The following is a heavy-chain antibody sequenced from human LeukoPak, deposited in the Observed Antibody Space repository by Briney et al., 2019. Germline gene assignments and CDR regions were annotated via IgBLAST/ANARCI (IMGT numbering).Heavy chain of an antibody. Sequence: PSETLSLTCTVSGGSISSYYWSWIRQPPGKGLEWIGYIYTSGSTNYNPSLKSRVTISVDTSKNQFSLKLSSLTAADTAVYYCARWVPYHFDYWGQGTLVTVSS. J-gene: IGHJ4*02. V-gene: IGHV4-4*09. CDR3: ARWVPYHFDY. CDR2: IYTSGST. CDR1: GGSISSYY.